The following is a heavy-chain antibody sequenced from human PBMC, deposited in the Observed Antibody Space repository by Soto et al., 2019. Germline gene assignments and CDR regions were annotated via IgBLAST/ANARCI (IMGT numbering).Heavy chain of an antibody. J-gene: IGHJ5*02. D-gene: IGHD1-26*01. CDR3: AGASDTTWYNWLDP. Sequence: SVKVSCKAPGGNFSSNGIRWVRQAPGQGLELMGGIIPTFGTTNYAHKFRGRVTITADESTGTAYMELSSLRSDDTAVYYCAGASDTTWYNWLDPWGQGTLVTVSS. V-gene: IGHV1-69*13. CDR1: GGNFSSNG. CDR2: IIPTFGTT.